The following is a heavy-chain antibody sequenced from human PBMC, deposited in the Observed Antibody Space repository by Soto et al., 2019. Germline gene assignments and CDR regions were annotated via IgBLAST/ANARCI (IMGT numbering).Heavy chain of an antibody. CDR1: GFTFTTHG. Sequence: QVQLVESGGGVVQPGRSLSLSCAASGFTFTTHGMHWVRQSPGKGLEWVASIAYDGSNRNYGDPVKGRFFVSRHNPKKTVSLQMNSLRDEDSAVYLCAKDRGGSWPFDYWGLGILVIVSS. V-gene: IGHV3-30*18. J-gene: IGHJ4*02. CDR2: IAYDGSNR. D-gene: IGHD6-13*01. CDR3: AKDRGGSWPFDY.